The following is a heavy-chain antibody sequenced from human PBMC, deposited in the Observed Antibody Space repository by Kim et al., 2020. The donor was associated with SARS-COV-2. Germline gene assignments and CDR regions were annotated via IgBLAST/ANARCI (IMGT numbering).Heavy chain of an antibody. CDR3: AKDIIGWKDDAFDI. D-gene: IGHD1-20*01. J-gene: IGHJ3*02. V-gene: IGHV3-23*01. Sequence: ADSVKGRFTISSNHSKNTLHLQMNSQRAADTAVYYCAKDIIGWKDDAFDIWGQGTMVTVSS.